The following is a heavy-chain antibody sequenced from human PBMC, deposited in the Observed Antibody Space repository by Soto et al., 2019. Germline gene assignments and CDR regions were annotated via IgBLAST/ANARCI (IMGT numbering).Heavy chain of an antibody. V-gene: IGHV3-49*05. Sequence: EVQLVESGGGLVKPGRSLRLSCTASGFTFGDYAMSWFRQAPGKGLEWVGFIRSKAYGGTTEYAASVKGRFTISRDDYKSIAYLQMNSLTTEDTAVYYCTRFNSSSWYFYYSYCMDVWGQGTTVTVSS. CDR2: IRSKAYGGTT. J-gene: IGHJ6*02. D-gene: IGHD6-13*01. CDR1: GFTFGDYA. CDR3: TRFNSSSWYFYYSYCMDV.